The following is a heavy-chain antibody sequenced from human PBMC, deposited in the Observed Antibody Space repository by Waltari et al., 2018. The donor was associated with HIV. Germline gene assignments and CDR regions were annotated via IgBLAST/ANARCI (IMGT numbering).Heavy chain of an antibody. D-gene: IGHD1-26*01. CDR3: ARGTTYAVGWFDP. V-gene: IGHV4-31*03. CDR2: ISYIGST. J-gene: IGHJ5*02. Sequence: GLVKPSQTLSLTCTVSGGSIRSGGYYWSWIRQLPGKGLEWIGYISYIGSTFYNPSLRSRVTMSVDTSKNQFSLKLTSVTAADTAVYYCARGTTYAVGWFDPWGQGTQVTVSS. CDR1: GGSIRSGGYY.